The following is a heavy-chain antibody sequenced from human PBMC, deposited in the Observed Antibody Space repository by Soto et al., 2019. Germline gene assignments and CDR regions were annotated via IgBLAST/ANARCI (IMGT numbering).Heavy chain of an antibody. Sequence: QVQLQESGPGLVKPSETLSLTCTVSGGTISSWYWSWIRQPPGKGLEWIGYIYYMGSTNCNPSLKSRVPISVDTSENLFSLKLSSVTAADTAVYYCARRYGSAIDYWGQGTLVTVSS. V-gene: IGHV4-59*08. CDR2: IYYMGST. J-gene: IGHJ4*02. CDR3: ARRYGSAIDY. D-gene: IGHD1-26*01. CDR1: GGTISSWY.